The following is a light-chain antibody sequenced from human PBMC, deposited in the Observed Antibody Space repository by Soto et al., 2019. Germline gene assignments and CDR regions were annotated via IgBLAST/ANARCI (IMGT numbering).Light chain of an antibody. Sequence: DIQMTQSPSTLSASVGERVTIACRASQSISRWLAWYQQKPGKAPKVLIWDASSLHSGVPSRFSGSGYGTDFTLTISSLQPDDFGTYYCQQYNGYSTWTFGQGTKVDIK. CDR3: QQYNGYSTWT. CDR1: QSISRW. J-gene: IGKJ1*01. V-gene: IGKV1-5*01. CDR2: DAS.